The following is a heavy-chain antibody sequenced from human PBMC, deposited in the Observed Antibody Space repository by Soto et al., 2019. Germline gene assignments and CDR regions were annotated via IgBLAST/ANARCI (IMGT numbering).Heavy chain of an antibody. CDR3: AKVGASYDILTGGPYGMDV. D-gene: IGHD3-9*01. Sequence: GGSLRLSCAASGFTFSSYGMHWVRQAPGKGLEWVAVISYDGSNKYYADSVKGRFTISRDNSKNTLYLQMNSLRAEDTAVYYCAKVGASYDILTGGPYGMDVWGQGTTVTVSS. J-gene: IGHJ6*02. CDR1: GFTFSSYG. V-gene: IGHV3-30*18. CDR2: ISYDGSNK.